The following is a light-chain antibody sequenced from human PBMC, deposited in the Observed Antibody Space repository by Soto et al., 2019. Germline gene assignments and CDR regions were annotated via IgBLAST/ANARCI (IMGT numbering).Light chain of an antibody. Sequence: DIQMTQSPSTLSASVGDRVTITCRASQSISSWLAWYQQETGKAPKILIYKASSLESGVPSRFSGSGSGTEFTLTISSLQPDDFATYYCQQYNSYPITFGQGTRLEIK. CDR2: KAS. J-gene: IGKJ5*01. CDR3: QQYNSYPIT. V-gene: IGKV1-5*03. CDR1: QSISSW.